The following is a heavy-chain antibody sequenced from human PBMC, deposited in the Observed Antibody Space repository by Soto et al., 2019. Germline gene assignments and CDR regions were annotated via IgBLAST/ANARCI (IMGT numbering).Heavy chain of an antibody. CDR1: GASITNAAYS. Sequence: SETLSLTCTVSGASITNAAYSWSWIRQTPGKGLEWIGYINHLETTFYNPSFESRLTLSIDRTKNQFSLNLKSMSAADRAVYFCARGGGFDSFGYWGQGILVTVSS. D-gene: IGHD3-10*01. CDR3: ARGGGFDSFGY. CDR2: INHLETT. V-gene: IGHV4-30-2*01. J-gene: IGHJ4*02.